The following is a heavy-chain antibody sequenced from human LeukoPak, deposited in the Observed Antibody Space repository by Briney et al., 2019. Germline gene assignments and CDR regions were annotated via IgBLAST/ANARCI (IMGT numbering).Heavy chain of an antibody. CDR1: GFTFSSYS. J-gene: IGHJ6*02. V-gene: IGHV3-21*01. Sequence: GGSLRLSCAASGFTFSSYSMNWVRQAPGKGLEWVSFISSSGTYIYYADSMKGRFTISRDISKNTLNLQMNSLRVEDTAVYYCARDVSRGYLRPLDVWGQGTTVTVSS. D-gene: IGHD5-18*01. CDR3: ARDVSRGYLRPLDV. CDR2: ISSSGTYI.